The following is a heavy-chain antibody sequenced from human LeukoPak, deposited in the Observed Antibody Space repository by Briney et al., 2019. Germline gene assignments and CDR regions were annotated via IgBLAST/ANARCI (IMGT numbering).Heavy chain of an antibody. CDR1: GFTFSSHD. V-gene: IGHV3-13*01. J-gene: IGHJ4*02. D-gene: IGHD4/OR15-4a*01. CDR3: ARDRPGARGFDY. CDR2: IGTADDA. Sequence: PGGSLRLSCAASGFTFSSHDMHWVRQATGKGLEWVSAIGTADDAYYAGSVEGRFTTSREDAWNSVYLQLNNLRVGDTAVYYCARDRPGARGFDYWGQGTLVTVSS.